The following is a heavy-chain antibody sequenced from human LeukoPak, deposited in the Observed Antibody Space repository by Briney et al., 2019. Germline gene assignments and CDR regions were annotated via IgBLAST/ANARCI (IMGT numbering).Heavy chain of an antibody. Sequence: GGSLRLSCAASGFTVSGNYMNWIRQAPGKGLEWVSQISKTSSYTNYADSVKGRFTISRDNARNSLYLQMNSLRAEDTAVYYCTREQWLPDYWGQGTLVTVSS. CDR3: TREQWLPDY. CDR1: GFTVSGNY. V-gene: IGHV3-11*05. J-gene: IGHJ4*02. CDR2: ISKTSSYT. D-gene: IGHD5-24*01.